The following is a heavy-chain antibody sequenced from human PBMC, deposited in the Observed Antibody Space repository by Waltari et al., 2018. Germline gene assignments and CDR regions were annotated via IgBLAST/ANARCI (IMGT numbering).Heavy chain of an antibody. CDR1: GFICSSHG. CDR2: IWYDGSRT. J-gene: IGHJ4*02. V-gene: IGHV3-33*01. D-gene: IGHD3-10*01. CDR3: ARGRGVLSDAYFDY. Sequence: QIQLVESGGGVVQPGRSLRLSCAALGFICSSHGMHWGLQAPGKGLEWVAGIWYDGSRTLYADSVKGRFTISRDNSKNTLSLQMNSLRAEDTALYYCARGRGVLSDAYFDYWGQGTLVTVSS.